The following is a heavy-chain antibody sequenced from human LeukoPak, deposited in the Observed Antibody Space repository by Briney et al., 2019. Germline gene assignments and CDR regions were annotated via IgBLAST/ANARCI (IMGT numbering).Heavy chain of an antibody. J-gene: IGHJ4*02. CDR2: IIPIFGTA. CDR3: ARVKYYDSSGYYLGYFDY. D-gene: IGHD3-22*01. Sequence: SVKVSCKASGGTFSSYAISWVRQAPGQGLEWMGGIIPIFGTANYAQKFQGRVTITADESSSTAYMELSSLRSEDTAVYYCARVKYYDSSGYYLGYFDYWGQGTLVTVSS. V-gene: IGHV1-69*13. CDR1: GGTFSSYA.